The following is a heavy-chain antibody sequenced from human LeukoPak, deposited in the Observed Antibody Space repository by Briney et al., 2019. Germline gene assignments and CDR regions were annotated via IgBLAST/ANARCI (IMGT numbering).Heavy chain of an antibody. CDR3: TTDLYDY. J-gene: IGHJ4*02. D-gene: IGHD3-16*01. Sequence: GGSLRLSCAASGFTFSNAWMSWVRQAPGKGLEWVGRIKSKTDGCTTDYAAPVKGRFTISRDDSKDTLYLQINSLKTEDTAVYYCTTDLYDYWGQGTLVTVSS. CDR1: GFTFSNAW. CDR2: IKSKTDGCTT. V-gene: IGHV3-15*01.